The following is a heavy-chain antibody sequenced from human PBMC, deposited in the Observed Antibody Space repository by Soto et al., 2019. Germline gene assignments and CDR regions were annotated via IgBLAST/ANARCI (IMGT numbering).Heavy chain of an antibody. CDR1: GYSFTIYW. V-gene: IGHV5-51*01. D-gene: IGHD3-10*01. CDR2: IHPGDSET. CDR3: ARHYWYYYGSGSYLPYNWFDP. J-gene: IGHJ5*02. Sequence: GESLKISCKGSGYSFTIYWIGWVRQMPGKGLEWMGIIHPGDSETRYSPSFQGQVTISADKSISTAYLQWSSLKASDTAMYYCARHYWYYYGSGSYLPYNWFDPWGQGTLVTVSS.